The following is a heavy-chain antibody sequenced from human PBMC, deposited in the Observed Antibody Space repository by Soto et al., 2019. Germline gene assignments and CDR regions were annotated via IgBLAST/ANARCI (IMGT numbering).Heavy chain of an antibody. CDR3: ARGGGPRGYSYGSVSYYYYGMDV. Sequence: PGGSLRLSCAASGFTFSSYAMHWVRQAPGKGLEWVAVISYDGSNKYYADSVKGRFTISRDNSKSTLYLQMNSLRAEDTAVYYCARGGGPRGYSYGSVSYYYYGMDVWGQGTTVTVSS. J-gene: IGHJ6*02. CDR1: GFTFSSYA. CDR2: ISYDGSNK. V-gene: IGHV3-30-3*01. D-gene: IGHD5-18*01.